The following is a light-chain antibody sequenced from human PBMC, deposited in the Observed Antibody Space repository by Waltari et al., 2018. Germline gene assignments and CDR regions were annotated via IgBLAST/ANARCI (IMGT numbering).Light chain of an antibody. CDR1: QSVGTY. CDR2: GAS. J-gene: IGKJ3*01. CDR3: QQSFLAPFT. Sequence: DIQMTQSLSSLSASVGDRVTISCRASQSVGTYLNWYQFKPGQAPKLLIYGASNLHNGVPSRFSGSGSETDFTLSVTSLQPEDFATYYCQQSFLAPFTFGPGTRVDIK. V-gene: IGKV1-39*01.